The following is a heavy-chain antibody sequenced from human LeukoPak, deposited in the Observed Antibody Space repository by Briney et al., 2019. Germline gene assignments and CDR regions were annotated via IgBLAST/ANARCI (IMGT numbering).Heavy chain of an antibody. V-gene: IGHV4-61*02. CDR3: ARVDSSSWYDY. D-gene: IGHD6-13*01. J-gene: IGHJ4*02. CDR1: GGSISSGSYY. CDR2: IYTSGST. Sequence: SQTLSLTCTVSGGSISSGSYYWSWIRQPAGKGLEWIGRIYTSGSTNYNPSLKSRVTISVDTSKNQFSLKLSSVTAADTAVYYCARVDSSSWYDYWGQGTLVTASS.